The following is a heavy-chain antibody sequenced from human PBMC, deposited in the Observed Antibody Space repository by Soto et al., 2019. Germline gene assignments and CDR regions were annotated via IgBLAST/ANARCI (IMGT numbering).Heavy chain of an antibody. CDR1: GYTFTSYY. CDR2: INPSGGST. V-gene: IGHV1-46*01. CDR3: ARDNSAANGVLEH. J-gene: IGHJ4*02. D-gene: IGHD1-1*01. Sequence: ASVKVSCKASGYTFTSYYMHLVRQAPGQGLEWMGIINPSGGSTSYAQKFQGRVTMTRDTSTTTVYMELSRLTSEDTAVYYCARDNSAANGVLEHWGLGTLVTAPQ.